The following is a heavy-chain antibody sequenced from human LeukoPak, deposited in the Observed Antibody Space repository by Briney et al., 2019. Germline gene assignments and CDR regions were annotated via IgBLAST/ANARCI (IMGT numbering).Heavy chain of an antibody. Sequence: PSETLSLTCTVSGGSITTYYWSWIRQPPGKGLEWIGQIHSSGGANYNPSLKSRVAMSLDASKNQFSVRVSSVTAADTAIYYCARDILAVGATHYFDYWGQGSLVTVSS. CDR1: GGSITTYY. V-gene: IGHV4-59*01. J-gene: IGHJ4*02. D-gene: IGHD1-26*01. CDR2: IHSSGGA. CDR3: ARDILAVGATHYFDY.